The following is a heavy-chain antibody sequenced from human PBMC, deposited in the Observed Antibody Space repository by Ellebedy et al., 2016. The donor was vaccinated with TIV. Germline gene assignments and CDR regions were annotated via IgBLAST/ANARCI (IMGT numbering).Heavy chain of an antibody. CDR2: INPNSGGT. Sequence: AASVKVSCKTSGYTFTVYYIDWVRQAPGQGLEWMAWINPNSGGTNYAQKFQGRVTVTRDTSTSTAFLELSRLRSDDTAVYYCTRDLTNIVSGDYWGQGTLVTVSS. CDR3: TRDLTNIVSGDY. CDR1: GYTFTVYY. V-gene: IGHV1-2*02. D-gene: IGHD5/OR15-5a*01. J-gene: IGHJ4*02.